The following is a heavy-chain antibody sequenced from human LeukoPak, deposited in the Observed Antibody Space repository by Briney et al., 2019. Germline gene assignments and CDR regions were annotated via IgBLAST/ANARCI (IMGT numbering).Heavy chain of an antibody. CDR1: GFTFDDYA. J-gene: IGHJ4*02. Sequence: GGSLRLSCAASGFTFDDYAMHWVRQAPGKGLEWVSGISWNSGSIGYADSVEGRFTISRDNAKNSLYLQMNSLRAEDTALYYCAKSAVRGVYYFDYWGQGTLVTVSS. CDR2: ISWNSGSI. CDR3: AKSAVRGVYYFDY. D-gene: IGHD3-10*01. V-gene: IGHV3-9*01.